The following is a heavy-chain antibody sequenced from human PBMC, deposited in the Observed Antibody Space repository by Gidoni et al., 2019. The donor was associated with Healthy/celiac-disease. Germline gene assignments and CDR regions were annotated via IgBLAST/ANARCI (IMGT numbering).Heavy chain of an antibody. CDR3: ARQHPSWGYFDY. J-gene: IGHJ4*02. Sequence: QLQLQESGPGLVKPSATLSLTCTVSGGSISSSSYYWGWIRQPPGKGLEWIVSIYYSGRTYYNPSLKMRVTISVDTSKNQFSLKLSSVTAADTAVYYCARQHPSWGYFDYWGQGTLVTVSS. CDR1: GGSISSSSYY. CDR2: IYYSGRT. V-gene: IGHV4-39*01. D-gene: IGHD1-26*01.